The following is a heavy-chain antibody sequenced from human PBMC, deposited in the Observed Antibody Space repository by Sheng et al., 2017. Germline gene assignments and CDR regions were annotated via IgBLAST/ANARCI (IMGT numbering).Heavy chain of an antibody. CDR3: ARDAGYTAMVSYYYYYMDV. J-gene: IGHJ6*03. D-gene: IGHD5-18*01. CDR2: IIPILGIA. CDR1: GGTFSSYA. Sequence: QVQLVQSGAEVKKPGSSVKVSCKASGGTFSSYAISWVRQAPGQGLEWMGGIIPILGIANYAQKFQGRVTITADKSTSTAYMELSSLRSEDTAVYYCARDAGYTAMVSYYYYYMDVWGKGTTVTVSS. V-gene: IGHV1-69*04.